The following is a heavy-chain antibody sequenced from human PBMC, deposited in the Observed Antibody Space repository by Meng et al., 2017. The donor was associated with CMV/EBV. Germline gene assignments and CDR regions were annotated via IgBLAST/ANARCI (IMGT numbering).Heavy chain of an antibody. D-gene: IGHD6-13*01. CDR3: VRDGDSSNWPLDY. CDR2: ILKDGSDK. Sequence: VPLAEFGGGVVQPGRSLRLSCAVSGFMFSDYGMHWVRQAPGKAPEWVAFILKDGSDKFYRDSVKGRFTISRDPGKNTLYLQMDSLRPEDTAIYYCVRDGDSSNWPLDYWGQGTLVTVSS. J-gene: IGHJ4*02. V-gene: IGHV3-30*03. CDR1: GFMFSDYG.